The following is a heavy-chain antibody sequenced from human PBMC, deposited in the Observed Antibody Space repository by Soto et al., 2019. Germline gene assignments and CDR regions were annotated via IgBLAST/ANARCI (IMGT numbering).Heavy chain of an antibody. V-gene: IGHV1-69*12. CDR1: GGTISSYA. CDR3: ARDLRQLVRNNWFDT. Sequence: QVQLVQSGAEVKKPGSSVKVSCKASGGTISSYAISWVRQAPGQGLEWMGGIIPIFGTANYAQKFQGRVTITADESTSTAYMELSSLRSEDTAVYYCARDLRQLVRNNWFDTWGQGTLVTVSS. CDR2: IIPIFGTA. J-gene: IGHJ5*02. D-gene: IGHD6-6*01.